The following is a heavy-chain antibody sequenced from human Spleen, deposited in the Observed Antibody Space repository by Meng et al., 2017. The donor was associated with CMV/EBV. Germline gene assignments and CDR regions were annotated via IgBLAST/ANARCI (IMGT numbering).Heavy chain of an antibody. CDR2: IFYSGST. D-gene: IGHD6-25*01. J-gene: IGHJ6*02. CDR3: ARVLRLHYAMDV. V-gene: IGHV4-39*07. CDR1: GGSISGSTYY. Sequence: SENLSLTCTVSGGSISGSTYYWGWIRQPPGQGLEWIGNIFYSGSTYYNPSLKSRLTISVDTSKTQFSLKLNSVTAADTAVYYCARVLRLHYAMDVWGQGTTVTVSS.